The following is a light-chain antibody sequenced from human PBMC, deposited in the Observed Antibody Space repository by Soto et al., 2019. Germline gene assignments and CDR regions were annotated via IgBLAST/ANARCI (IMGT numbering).Light chain of an antibody. CDR3: SLYTSENTYV. V-gene: IGLV2-11*01. CDR2: DVS. J-gene: IGLJ1*01. CDR1: SSDVGAYNY. Sequence: QSALTQPRSVSGSPGQSVTMSCTGTSSDVGAYNYVSWYQQYPGKAPKLMISDVSKRPSGVPDRFSGSKSGNTASLTISGLQAADEVDYYCSLYTSENTYVFGTGTKLTVL.